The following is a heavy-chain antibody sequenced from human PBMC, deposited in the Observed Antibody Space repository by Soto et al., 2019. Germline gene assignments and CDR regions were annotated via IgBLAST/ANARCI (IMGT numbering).Heavy chain of an antibody. CDR3: ARGSRGDIAAAGTHYFDY. CDR1: GGSISSGDYY. CDR2: IYYSGST. V-gene: IGHV4-30-4*01. J-gene: IGHJ4*02. Sequence: LSLTCTVSGGSISSGDYYWSWTRQPPGKGLEWIGYIYYSGSTYYNPSLKSRVTISVDTSKNQFSLKLSSVTAADTAVYYCARGSRGDIAAAGTHYFDYWGQGTLVTVSS. D-gene: IGHD6-13*01.